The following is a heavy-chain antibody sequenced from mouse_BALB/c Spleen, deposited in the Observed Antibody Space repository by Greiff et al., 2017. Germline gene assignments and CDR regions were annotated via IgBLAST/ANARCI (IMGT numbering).Heavy chain of an antibody. Sequence: EVKLMESGGDLVKPGGSLKLSCAASGFTFSSYGMSWVRQTPDKRLEWVATISSGGSYTYYPDSVKGRFTISRDNAKNTLYLQMSSLKSEDTAMYYCARDGNRLAYWGQGTTLTVSS. CDR3: ARDGNRLAY. V-gene: IGHV5-6*01. D-gene: IGHD2-1*01. J-gene: IGHJ2*01. CDR1: GFTFSSYG. CDR2: ISSGGSYT.